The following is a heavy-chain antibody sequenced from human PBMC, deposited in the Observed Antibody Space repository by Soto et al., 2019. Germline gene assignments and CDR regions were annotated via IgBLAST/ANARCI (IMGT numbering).Heavy chain of an antibody. J-gene: IGHJ5*02. Sequence: GGSLRLSCAASGFTFSSYWMSWVRQAPGKGLEWVANIKQDGSEKYYVDSVKGRFTISRDNAKNSLYLQMNSLRAEDTAAYYCVQGGVAAANYRWGQGSLVTVSS. CDR1: GFTFSSYW. CDR3: VQGGVAAANYR. V-gene: IGHV3-7*03. D-gene: IGHD2-15*01. CDR2: IKQDGSEK.